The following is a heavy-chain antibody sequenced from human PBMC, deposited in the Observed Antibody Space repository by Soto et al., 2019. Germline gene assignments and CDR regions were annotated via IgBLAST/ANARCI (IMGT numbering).Heavy chain of an antibody. CDR3: ARAADRYYYYGMDV. D-gene: IGHD2-2*01. CDR1: GYTFTGYY. Sequence: ASEKVSCKAAGYTFTGYYMHCVRQAPGQGLEWMGWINPNSGGTNYAQKVQGWVTMTRDTSISTAYMELSRLRSDDRAVYYCARAADRYYYYGMDVWGQGTTVTVSS. CDR2: INPNSGGT. J-gene: IGHJ6*02. V-gene: IGHV1-2*04.